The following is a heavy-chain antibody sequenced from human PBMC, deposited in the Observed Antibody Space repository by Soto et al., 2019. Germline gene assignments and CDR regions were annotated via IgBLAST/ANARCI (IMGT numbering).Heavy chain of an antibody. CDR1: GYTFTGYY. CDR2: NNPNSGGT. J-gene: IGHJ6*02. CDR3: ASSYCSSTSCYLGMDV. Sequence: ASVKVSCKASGYTFTGYYMHWVRQAPGQGLEWMGWNNPNSGGTNYAQKFQGWVTMTRDTSISTAYMELSRLRSDDTAVYYCASSYCSSTSCYLGMDVWGQGTTVTVSS. V-gene: IGHV1-2*04. D-gene: IGHD2-2*01.